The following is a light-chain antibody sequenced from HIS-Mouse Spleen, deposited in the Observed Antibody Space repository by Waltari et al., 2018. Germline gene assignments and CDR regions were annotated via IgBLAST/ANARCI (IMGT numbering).Light chain of an antibody. Sequence: DIQLTQSPSFLSASVGDRVTSTSRASQGISSYLAWYQQKPGKAPKLLIYAASTLQSGVPSRFSGSGSETEFTLTISSLQPEDFATYYCQQLNSYPPTFGQGTKVEIK. CDR1: QGISSY. CDR3: QQLNSYPPT. V-gene: IGKV1-9*01. CDR2: AAS. J-gene: IGKJ1*01.